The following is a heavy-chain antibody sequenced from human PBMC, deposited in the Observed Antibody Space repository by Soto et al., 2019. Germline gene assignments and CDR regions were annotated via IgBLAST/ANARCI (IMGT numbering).Heavy chain of an antibody. CDR2: ISGSGRNT. V-gene: IGHV3-23*01. J-gene: IGHJ5*02. CDR3: ATSGGGIAAAGYNWFDP. CDR1: RFTFSSYA. Sequence: LRLSSAASRFTFSSYAMNWVRQAPGKGLEWVSTISGSGRNTYYADSVKGRFTISRDNSKNTLYLQMNSLRVEDTAVYYCATSGGGIAAAGYNWFDPWGQGTLVTVSS. D-gene: IGHD6-13*01.